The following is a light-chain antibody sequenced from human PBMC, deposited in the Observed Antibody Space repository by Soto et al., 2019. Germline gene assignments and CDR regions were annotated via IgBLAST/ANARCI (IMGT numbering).Light chain of an antibody. V-gene: IGKV3D-20*01. CDR3: QQYGSSPIT. Sequence: EIVLTQSPATLSFSPGERATLSCGASADVSSSYVAWYQQKSGLAPRLLIHDASSRATGIPDRLSGSKSGTDFTLTIRRLEPEDAGVYYCQQYGSSPITFGQGTRLDLK. CDR1: ADVSSSY. CDR2: DAS. J-gene: IGKJ5*01.